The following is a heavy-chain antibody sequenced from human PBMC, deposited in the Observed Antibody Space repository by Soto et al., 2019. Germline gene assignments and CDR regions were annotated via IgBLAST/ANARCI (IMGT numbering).Heavy chain of an antibody. V-gene: IGHV3-21*01. CDR2: ISSSSSYI. D-gene: IGHD2-2*01. CDR1: GFTFSSYS. CDR3: ARVVVVPADGIDY. J-gene: IGHJ4*02. Sequence: EVQLVESGGGLVKPGGSLRLSCAASGFTFSSYSMNWVRQAPGKGLEWVSSISSSSSYIYYADSVKGRFTISRDNAKNSLYLQMNSLRAEDTAVYYCARVVVVPADGIDYWGQGTLVTVSS.